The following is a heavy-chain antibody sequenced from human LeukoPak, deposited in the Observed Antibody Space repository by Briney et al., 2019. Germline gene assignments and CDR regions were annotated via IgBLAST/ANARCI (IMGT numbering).Heavy chain of an antibody. Sequence: GASVKVSCKASGYTFTSYDINWVRQATGQGLEWMGWMNPNSGNTGYAQKFQGRVTMTRDTSTSTVYMELSSLRSEDTAVYYCAISTGDHAFDIWGQGTMVTVSS. V-gene: IGHV1-8*01. CDR3: AISTGDHAFDI. CDR1: GYTFTSYD. D-gene: IGHD2-21*02. CDR2: MNPNSGNT. J-gene: IGHJ3*02.